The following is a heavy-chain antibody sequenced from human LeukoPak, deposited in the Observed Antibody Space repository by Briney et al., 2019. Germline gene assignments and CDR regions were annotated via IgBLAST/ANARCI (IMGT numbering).Heavy chain of an antibody. CDR3: ARADWDTAMIDY. CDR1: GFIFSDYY. J-gene: IGHJ4*02. Sequence: GGSLRPSCAASGFIFSDYYMSWIRQAPGKGLEWVSYISSSGSTMYYTDSVKGRFTISRDNAKNSLYLQMNSLRAEDTAVYYCARADWDTAMIDYWGQGTLVTVSS. D-gene: IGHD5-18*01. CDR2: ISSSGSTM. V-gene: IGHV3-11*04.